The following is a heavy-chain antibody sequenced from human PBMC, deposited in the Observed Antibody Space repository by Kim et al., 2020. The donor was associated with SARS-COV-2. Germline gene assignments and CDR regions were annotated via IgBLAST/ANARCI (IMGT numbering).Heavy chain of an antibody. V-gene: IGHV3-23*01. J-gene: IGHJ3*02. Sequence: GGSLRLSCAASGFSFNNYAMTWVRQAPGKGLEWVSDIIASGSNSHYADSVKGRFTISRDNFRSILYLEMASLRPEDTALYYCAKDRRITVIRGVRTAFDIWGQGTMVTVSS. D-gene: IGHD3-10*01. CDR2: IIASGSNS. CDR1: GFSFNNYA. CDR3: AKDRRITVIRGVRTAFDI.